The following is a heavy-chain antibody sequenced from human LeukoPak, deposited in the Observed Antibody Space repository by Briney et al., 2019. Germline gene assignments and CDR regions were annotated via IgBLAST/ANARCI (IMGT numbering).Heavy chain of an antibody. J-gene: IGHJ3*02. Sequence: SETLSHTCTVSGGSISSYYWSWIRQPPGKGLEWIGYIFYSGSTNYNPSLKSRVTISVDTSKNQFSLKLSSVTAADTAVYYCARDQNRAFDIWGQGTMVTVSS. V-gene: IGHV4-59*01. CDR3: ARDQNRAFDI. CDR1: GGSISSYY. CDR2: IFYSGST.